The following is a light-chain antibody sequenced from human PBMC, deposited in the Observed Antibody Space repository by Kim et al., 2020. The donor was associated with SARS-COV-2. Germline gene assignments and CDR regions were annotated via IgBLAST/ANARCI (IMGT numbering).Light chain of an antibody. J-gene: IGKJ1*01. Sequence: DVQMTQSPSSLSASVGDRVTITCRASQSITTYLNWYQQIPGRAPSLLIYAASTLQSGVPSRFSGSGSGTDFALTISSLQPEDFATYYCKQSFIYPLTCGQGTKVDIK. V-gene: IGKV1-39*01. CDR3: KQSFIYPLT. CDR1: QSITTY. CDR2: AAS.